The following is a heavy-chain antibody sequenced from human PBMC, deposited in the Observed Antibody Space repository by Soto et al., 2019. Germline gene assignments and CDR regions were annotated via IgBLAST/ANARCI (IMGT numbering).Heavy chain of an antibody. J-gene: IGHJ4*02. V-gene: IGHV4-59*12. Sequence: PSETLSLTCTVSGGSISRYYWGWIRQPPGKGLEWIGYIYYSGNTNYNPSLKSRVTISLDTSKNQFSLKLTSVTAADTAVYYCERGSYYFDYWGQGTLVTVSS. CDR3: ERGSYYFDY. CDR1: GGSISRYY. CDR2: IYYSGNT.